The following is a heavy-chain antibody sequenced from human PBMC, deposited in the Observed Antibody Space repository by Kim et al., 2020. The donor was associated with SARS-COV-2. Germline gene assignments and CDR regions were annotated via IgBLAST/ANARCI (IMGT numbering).Heavy chain of an antibody. CDR1: GFTFGDYA. CDR2: IRNKAYGGTT. CDR3: ARGGASGRYYFDY. Sequence: GGSLRLSCTASGFTFGDYAMSWVRQAPGKGLEWLGFIRNKAYGGTTQYAASVEGRFSISRDDTEIIAYLQMNSLKTEDTAVYYCARGGASGRYYFDYGGLGTLVTVSS. J-gene: IGHJ4*02. V-gene: IGHV3-49*04. D-gene: IGHD6-19*01.